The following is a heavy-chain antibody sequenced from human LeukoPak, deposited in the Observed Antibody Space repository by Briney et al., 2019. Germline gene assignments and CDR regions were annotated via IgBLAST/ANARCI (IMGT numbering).Heavy chain of an antibody. CDR1: GGSISSGGYY. CDR3: ARGTASGWIKNWFDP. D-gene: IGHD6-19*01. J-gene: IGHJ5*02. V-gene: IGHV4-30-2*01. Sequence: SETLSLTCTVSGGSISSGGYYWSWIRQPPGKGLEWIGYIYHSGSTYYNPSLKSRVTISVDTSKNQFSLKLSSVTAADTAVYYCARGTASGWIKNWFDPWGQGTLVTVSS. CDR2: IYHSGST.